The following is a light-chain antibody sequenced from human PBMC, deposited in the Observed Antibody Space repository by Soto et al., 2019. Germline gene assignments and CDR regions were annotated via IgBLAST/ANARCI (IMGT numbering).Light chain of an antibody. CDR1: SSDVGGYNY. CDR3: SSSAGSSKV. V-gene: IGLV2-8*01. J-gene: IGLJ1*01. CDR2: EVN. Sequence: ALTQPPAASGSPGQSVAISCTGTSSDVGGYNYVSWYQQHPGKAPKLMIYEVNKRPSGVPDRFSGSKSGNTASLTVSGLQAEDEGDYYCSSSAGSSKVFGTGPKVAVL.